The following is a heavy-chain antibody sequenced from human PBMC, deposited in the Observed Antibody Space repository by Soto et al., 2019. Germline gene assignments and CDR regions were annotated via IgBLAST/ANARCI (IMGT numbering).Heavy chain of an antibody. CDR1: GFSLSTSGVG. D-gene: IGHD2-15*01. Sequence: QSGPTLVNPTQTLTLTCTFSGFSLSTSGVGVGWIRQPPGKALEWLALIYWDDDKRYSPSLKSRLTITKDTSKNQVVLTMTNMDPVDTATYYCARIIVVVVAATDTYSHLFDYWRQGTLVTVSS. CDR2: IYWDDDK. V-gene: IGHV2-5*02. J-gene: IGHJ4*02. CDR3: ARIIVVVVAATDTYSHLFDY.